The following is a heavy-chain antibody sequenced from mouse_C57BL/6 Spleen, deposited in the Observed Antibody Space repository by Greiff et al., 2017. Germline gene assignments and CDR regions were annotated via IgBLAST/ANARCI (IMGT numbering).Heavy chain of an antibody. CDR3: ARSDYGSLYAMDY. CDR1: GYTFTSYT. V-gene: IGHV1-4*01. D-gene: IGHD1-1*01. Sequence: VQLQQSGAELARPGASVKMSCKASGYTFTSYTMHWVKQRPGQGLEWIGYINPSSGYTKYNQKFKDKATLTADKSSSTAYMQLSSLTSEDSAVYYWARSDYGSLYAMDYWGQGTSVTVSS. J-gene: IGHJ4*01. CDR2: INPSSGYT.